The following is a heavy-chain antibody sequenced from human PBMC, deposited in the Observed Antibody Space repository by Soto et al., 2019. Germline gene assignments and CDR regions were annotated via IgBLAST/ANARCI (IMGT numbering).Heavy chain of an antibody. V-gene: IGHV2-5*02. J-gene: IGHJ4*02. CDR1: GFSLSTSGVG. D-gene: IGHD2-15*01. CDR2: LYWDDDK. Sequence: QITLKESGPTLVKPTQPLTLTCTFSGFSLSTSGVGVGWIRQPPGKALEWLALLYWDDDKRYSPSLKRRLTLTKDTSKNQVVLTMPNMDPVDTATYYCARRPSYCSGGSCYSGFDYWGQGTLVTVSS. CDR3: ARRPSYCSGGSCYSGFDY.